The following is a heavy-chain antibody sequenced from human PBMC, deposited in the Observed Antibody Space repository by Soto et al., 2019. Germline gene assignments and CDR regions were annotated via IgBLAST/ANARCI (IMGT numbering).Heavy chain of an antibody. V-gene: IGHV3-21*01. D-gene: IGHD4-17*01. Sequence: LRLSCAASGFTFISYSMIWVRHAPGKGLEWVSSISSSSSYIYYADSVKGRFTISRDNAKNSLYLQMNSLRADDTAVYYCARDQGLGLRYFDYWGRGTLVTVSS. CDR1: GFTFISYS. J-gene: IGHJ4*02. CDR2: ISSSSSYI. CDR3: ARDQGLGLRYFDY.